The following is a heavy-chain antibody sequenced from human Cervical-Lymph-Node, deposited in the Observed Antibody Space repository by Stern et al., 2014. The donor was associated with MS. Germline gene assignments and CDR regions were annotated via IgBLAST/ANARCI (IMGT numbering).Heavy chain of an antibody. J-gene: IGHJ3*02. CDR2: IWYDGSNK. CDR1: GFTFSSYG. CDR3: ARDRGWERDAFDI. Sequence: VQLVQSGGGVVQHGRSLRLSCAASGFTFSSYGMHWVRQAPGKGLEWVAVIWYDGSNKYYADSVKGRFTISRDNSKNTLYLQMNSLRAEDTAVYYCARDRGWERDAFDIWGQGTMVTVSS. D-gene: IGHD1-26*01. V-gene: IGHV3-33*01.